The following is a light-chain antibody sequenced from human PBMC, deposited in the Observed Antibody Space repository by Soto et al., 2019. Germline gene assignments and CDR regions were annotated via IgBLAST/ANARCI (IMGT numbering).Light chain of an antibody. CDR2: DAS. CDR1: LSVSTS. CDR3: QQRDNWRPIT. V-gene: IGKV3-11*01. J-gene: IGKJ5*01. Sequence: EVVLTQSPATLSLSPGERPTLSCRASLSVSTSLNWYQQKPGQAPRLLIYDASNRAHAIQARFSGSGSGTDFTLTISSLEPEDFAVYYCQQRDNWRPITFGQGTRLEI.